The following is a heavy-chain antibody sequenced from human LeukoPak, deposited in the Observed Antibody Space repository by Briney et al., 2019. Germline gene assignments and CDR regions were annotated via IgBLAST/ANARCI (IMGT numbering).Heavy chain of an antibody. V-gene: IGHV1-2*02. Sequence: ASVRVSCKTSGYTFSAHYLHWVRQAPGQRPEWVGWIDPAGGGTHYAQKFQGRVTVTRDTSTTTVDMELSGLRSDDTAVYYCARVPGPYTTSRFDFWGQGTLVTVSS. CDR1: GYTFSAHY. J-gene: IGHJ4*02. CDR2: IDPAGGGT. CDR3: ARVPGPYTTSRFDF. D-gene: IGHD2-2*02.